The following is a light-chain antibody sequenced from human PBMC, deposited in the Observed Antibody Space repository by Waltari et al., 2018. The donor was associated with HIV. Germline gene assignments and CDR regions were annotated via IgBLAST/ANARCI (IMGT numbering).Light chain of an antibody. CDR1: QDISNY. CDR3: QQYHSYPYT. CDR2: DAF. V-gene: IGKV1-16*02. Sequence: IQMTQSPSSLSVSVGDRISITCRASQDISNYLAWFQQKPGEAPKSLIFDAFSLQSGVPSKFSGSGSGTDFTLTISSLQPEDFATYYCQQYHSYPYTFGQGTKLES. J-gene: IGKJ2*01.